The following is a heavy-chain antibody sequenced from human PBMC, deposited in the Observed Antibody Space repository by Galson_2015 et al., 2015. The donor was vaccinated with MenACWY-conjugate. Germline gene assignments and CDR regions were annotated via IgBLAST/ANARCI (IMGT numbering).Heavy chain of an antibody. CDR2: IEWDDGK. Sequence: PALETPTQTLTLTFTFSGFSLSTSVLCGGWIRQPPWEALEGLALIEWDDGKYYSTSLKTRLTISKDTSKNQVVLTMTNMDPVDTATDYCSRLDYYGSGSRETFDYWGQGTLVTVSS. J-gene: IGHJ4*02. V-gene: IGHV2-70*01. CDR1: GFSLSTSVLC. D-gene: IGHD3-10*01. CDR3: SRLDYYGSGSRETFDY.